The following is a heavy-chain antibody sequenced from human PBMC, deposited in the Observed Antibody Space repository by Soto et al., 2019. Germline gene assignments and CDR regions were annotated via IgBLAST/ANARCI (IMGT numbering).Heavy chain of an antibody. CDR1: GDSISSSSYC. Sequence: SETLCVTCTVSGDSISSSSYCWDWIRQPPGKGLEWIGSIYYSGSTYYNPSLKSRVTISVDTSKNQFSLKLSSVTAADTAVYYCARARSGDRRFDSWGQGALVTVSS. D-gene: IGHD2-21*02. CDR3: ARARSGDRRFDS. V-gene: IGHV4-39*01. CDR2: IYYSGST. J-gene: IGHJ4*02.